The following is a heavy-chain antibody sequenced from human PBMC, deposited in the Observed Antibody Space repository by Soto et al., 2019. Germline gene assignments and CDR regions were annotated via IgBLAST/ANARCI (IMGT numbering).Heavy chain of an antibody. Sequence: VGSLRLSCAASGFTFHTYAMGWVRQAPGKGLEWVSSLSGSGGSTNYAGSVKGRFSISRDNSKDTLYLQMNNLRPEDTAMYYCAKDLRDWGFFDYWGLGTLVTVSS. V-gene: IGHV3-23*01. D-gene: IGHD3-16*01. CDR2: LSGSGGST. CDR3: AKDLRDWGFFDY. CDR1: GFTFHTYA. J-gene: IGHJ4*02.